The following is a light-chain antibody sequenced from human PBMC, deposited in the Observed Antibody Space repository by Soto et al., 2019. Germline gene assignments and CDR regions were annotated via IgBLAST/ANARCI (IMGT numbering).Light chain of an antibody. CDR3: QKYDNLPIN. J-gene: IGKJ5*01. CDR2: DAS. CDR1: QDISNY. Sequence: DIQMTHSPSSLSASVVYIVTITFHASQDISNYLNWYQQKPGKAPKLLIYDASNLETGVPSRFSGSGSGTAFTFTISSLQPEDIATYYCQKYDNLPINFGQGTRLEIK. V-gene: IGKV1-33*01.